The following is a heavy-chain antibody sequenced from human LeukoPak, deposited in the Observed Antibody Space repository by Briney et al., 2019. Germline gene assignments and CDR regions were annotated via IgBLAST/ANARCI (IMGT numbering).Heavy chain of an antibody. CDR3: AKQNGVVRGVIIG. D-gene: IGHD3-10*01. CDR2: ISGSGGST. V-gene: IGHV3-23*01. J-gene: IGHJ4*02. Sequence: GGSLRLSCAASGFTFSSYAMSWVRQAPGKRLEWVSAISGSGGSTYYADSVKGRFTISRDNSKNTLYLQMNSLRAEDTAVYYCAKQNGVVRGVIIGWGQGTLVTVSS. CDR1: GFTFSSYA.